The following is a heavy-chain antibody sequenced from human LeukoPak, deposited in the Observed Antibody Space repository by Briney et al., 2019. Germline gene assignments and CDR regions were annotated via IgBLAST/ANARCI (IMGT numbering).Heavy chain of an antibody. D-gene: IGHD3-9*01. J-gene: IGHJ4*02. CDR1: GFTFSTYA. CDR2: ISYHGSNT. CDR3: ARISGDGILTGNAHFDY. V-gene: IGHV3-30-3*01. Sequence: GGSLRLSCAASGFTFSTYAMHWVRKAPGKGLEWVALISYHGSNTYYADSVKGRFTISRDNSQNTLSLQMNSLRAEDTAVYYCARISGDGILTGNAHFDYWGQGTLVTVSS.